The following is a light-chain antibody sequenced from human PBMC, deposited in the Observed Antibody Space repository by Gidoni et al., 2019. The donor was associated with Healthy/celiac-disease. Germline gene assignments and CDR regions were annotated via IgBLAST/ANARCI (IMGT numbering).Light chain of an antibody. CDR2: AAS. CDR1: QSISSD. V-gene: IGKV1-39*01. CDR3: QQSYSTPFT. Sequence: DIHITHSPSSLSASVGDRVTITCRASQSISSDLNWYQQKPGKAPKLLIYAASSLQSGVPSRFSGSGSGTDFTLTISSLQPEDFATYYCQQSYSTPFTFGPGTKVDIK. J-gene: IGKJ3*01.